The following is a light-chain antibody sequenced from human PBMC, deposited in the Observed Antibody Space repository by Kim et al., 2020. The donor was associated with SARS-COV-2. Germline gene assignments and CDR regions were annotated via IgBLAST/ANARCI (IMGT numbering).Light chain of an antibody. CDR3: CSYAGSSTFKV. CDR2: EGS. CDR1: SSDGGSYNL. J-gene: IGLJ2*01. Sequence: QSITISCTGTSSDGGSYNLVSWYQQHPGKAPKLMIYEGSKRPSGVSNRFSGSKSGNTASLTISGLQAEDEADYYCCSYAGSSTFKVFGGGTKLTVL. V-gene: IGLV2-23*03.